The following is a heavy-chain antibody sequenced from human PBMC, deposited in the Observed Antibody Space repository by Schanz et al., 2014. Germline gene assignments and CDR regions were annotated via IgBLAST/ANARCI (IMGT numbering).Heavy chain of an antibody. CDR3: ARDHTTESYYSAGPPIDY. CDR2: ISDSGDTA. J-gene: IGHJ4*02. Sequence: EVQLVESGGGLVQPGGSLRLSCAASGFTFSSYAMSWVRQAPGKGLEWVSLISDSGDTAYYADSVKGRFTISRDNAKNSLFLQMNSLRAEDTAVYYCARDHTTESYYSAGPPIDYWGQGTLLTVSS. V-gene: IGHV3-23*04. D-gene: IGHD1-26*01. CDR1: GFTFSSYA.